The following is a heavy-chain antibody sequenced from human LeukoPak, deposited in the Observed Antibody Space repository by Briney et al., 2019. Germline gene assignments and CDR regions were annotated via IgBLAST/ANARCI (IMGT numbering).Heavy chain of an antibody. CDR1: GFTVSSNY. Sequence: PGGSLRLSCAASGFTVSSNYMSWVRQAPGKGLEWVASIDISGGSTYYEDSVQGRFTISRDNSKNTLYLEMNSLRVEDTALYYCANEVRPNDYWGQGTLVTVSS. J-gene: IGHJ4*02. CDR2: IDISGGST. CDR3: ANEVRPNDY. D-gene: IGHD1-1*01. V-gene: IGHV3-53*01.